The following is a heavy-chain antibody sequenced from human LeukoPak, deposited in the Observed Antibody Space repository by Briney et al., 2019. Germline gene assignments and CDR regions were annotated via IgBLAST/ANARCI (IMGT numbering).Heavy chain of an antibody. J-gene: IGHJ4*02. CDR2: IRYDGSNK. D-gene: IGHD2-2*01. CDR3: ANNGESATDIVVVPAAPLVDY. CDR1: GFTFSIYG. Sequence: PGGSLRLSCATSGFTFSIYGMHWVRQAPGKGLEWVAFIRYDGSNKYYADSVKGRFTISRDNSKNTLYLQMNSLRAEDTAVYYCANNGESATDIVVVPAAPLVDYWGQGTLVTVSS. V-gene: IGHV3-30*02.